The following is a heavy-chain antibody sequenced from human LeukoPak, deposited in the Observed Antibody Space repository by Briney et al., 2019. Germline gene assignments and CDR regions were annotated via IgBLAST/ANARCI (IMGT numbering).Heavy chain of an antibody. Sequence: ASVKVSCKASGYTFTGYYMHWVRQAPGQGLEWMGWINPNSGGTNYAQKFQGRVTMTRDTSISTAYMELNSLRAEDTAVYYCARMPLAVAGTQGDYWGQGTLVTVSS. CDR3: ARMPLAVAGTQGDY. V-gene: IGHV1-2*02. CDR2: INPNSGGT. CDR1: GYTFTGYY. J-gene: IGHJ4*02. D-gene: IGHD6-19*01.